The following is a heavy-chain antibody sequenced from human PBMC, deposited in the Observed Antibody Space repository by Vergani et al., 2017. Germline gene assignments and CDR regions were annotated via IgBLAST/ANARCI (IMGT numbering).Heavy chain of an antibody. CDR3: AKTTDRMGSTSSFDY. CDR2: ISGSGGST. V-gene: IGHV3-23*01. J-gene: IGHJ4*02. D-gene: IGHD2-2*01. Sequence: EVQLLESGGGLVQPGGSLRLSCAASGFTFSSYAMSWVRQAPGKGLEWVSAISGSGGSTYYADSVKGRFTISRDNSKNTLYLKMNSLRAEDTAVYYCAKTTDRMGSTSSFDYWGQGTLVTVSS. CDR1: GFTFSSYA.